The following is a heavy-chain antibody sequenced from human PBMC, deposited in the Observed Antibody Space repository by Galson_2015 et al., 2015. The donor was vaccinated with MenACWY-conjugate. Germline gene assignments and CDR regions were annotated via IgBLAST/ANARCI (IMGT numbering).Heavy chain of an antibody. CDR3: TRQPESYSHGMDV. Sequence: LRLSCAAPGFTISSYWMTWVRQAPGKGLEWVANIKQDGGATYYVDSVKGRFTISRDNAKNSLYLQVSSLRVEDTAVYYCTRQPESYSHGMDVWGQGTTVTVSS. CDR2: IKQDGGAT. J-gene: IGHJ6*02. V-gene: IGHV3-7*03. CDR1: GFTISSYW. D-gene: IGHD2-21*01.